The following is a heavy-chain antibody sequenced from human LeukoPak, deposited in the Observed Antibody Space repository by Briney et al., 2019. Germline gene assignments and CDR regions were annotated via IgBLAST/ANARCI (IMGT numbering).Heavy chain of an antibody. CDR1: GGSFSGYY. CDR2: INHSGST. D-gene: IGHD6-13*01. V-gene: IGHV4-34*01. J-gene: IGHJ4*02. CDR3: ASSLSSSRTGY. Sequence: PSETLPLTCAVYGGSFSGYYWSWIRQPPGKGLEWIGEINHSGSTNYNPSLKSRVTISVDTSKNQFSLKLSSVTAADTAVYYCASSLSSSRTGYWGQGTLVTVSS.